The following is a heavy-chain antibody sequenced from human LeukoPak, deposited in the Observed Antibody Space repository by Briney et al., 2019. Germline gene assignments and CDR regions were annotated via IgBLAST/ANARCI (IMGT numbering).Heavy chain of an antibody. V-gene: IGHV4-59*01. Sequence: SETLSLTCTVSGGSIRTYYWSWIRQPPGKGLEWIGYIYNSGGTNYNPSLKSRVTISIDTSKNQFSLKLSSVTAADTAVYYCARDHYDFWSGTGFNWFDPWGQGILVTVSS. CDR3: ARDHYDFWSGTGFNWFDP. CDR2: IYNSGGT. J-gene: IGHJ5*02. D-gene: IGHD3-3*01. CDR1: GGSIRTYY.